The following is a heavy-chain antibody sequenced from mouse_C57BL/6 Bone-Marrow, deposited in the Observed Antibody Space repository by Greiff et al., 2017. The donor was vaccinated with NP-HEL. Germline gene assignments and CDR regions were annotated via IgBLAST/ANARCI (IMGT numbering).Heavy chain of an antibody. CDR1: GYTFTSYW. CDR3: ARGGFGYYFDY. D-gene: IGHD1-2*01. V-gene: IGHV1-64*01. J-gene: IGHJ2*01. CDR2: IHPNSGST. Sequence: VQLQQPGAELLKPGASVKLSCKASGYTFTSYWMHWVKQRPGQGLEWIGMIHPNSGSTNYNEKFKSKATLTVDKSSSTAYMQLSSLTSEDSAVYYCARGGFGYYFDYWGQGTTLTVSS.